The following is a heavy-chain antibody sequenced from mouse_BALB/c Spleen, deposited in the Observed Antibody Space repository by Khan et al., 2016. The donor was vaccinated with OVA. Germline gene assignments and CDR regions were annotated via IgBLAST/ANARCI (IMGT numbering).Heavy chain of an antibody. J-gene: IGHJ3*01. V-gene: IGHV2-3*01. CDR3: AEDTSGFWFAY. Sequence: QVQLKESGPGLVAPSQSLSITCTVSGFSLTTYGISWVRQPPGKGLEWLGVIWGDGSTNYHSALRSRLSISKDNSKSQVILKLNSLQTDDTATYYCAEDTSGFWFAYWGQGTLVTVSA. CDR2: IWGDGST. D-gene: IGHD3-2*01. CDR1: GFSLTTYG.